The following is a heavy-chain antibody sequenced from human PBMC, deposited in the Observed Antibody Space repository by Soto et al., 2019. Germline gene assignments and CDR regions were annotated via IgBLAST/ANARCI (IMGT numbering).Heavy chain of an antibody. CDR1: GYTLTELS. CDR3: AREAYCSGGSCYSENAFDI. Sequence: ASVKVSCKVSGYTLTELSMHWVRQAPGKGLEWMGGFDPEDGETIYAQKFQGRVTMTEDTSTDTAYMELSSLRSEDAAVYYCAREAYCSGGSCYSENAFDICGQGTMVTVSS. CDR2: FDPEDGET. J-gene: IGHJ3*02. V-gene: IGHV1-24*01. D-gene: IGHD2-15*01.